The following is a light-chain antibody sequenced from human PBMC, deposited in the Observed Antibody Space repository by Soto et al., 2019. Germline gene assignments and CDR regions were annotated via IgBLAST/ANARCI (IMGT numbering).Light chain of an antibody. J-gene: IGKJ1*01. Sequence: DIQMTQSPSSQSASVGDRVTITCRASQSISNYLNWYQQKPGKAPKLLIYAASSLQSGVPSRFSGSWSGTDFTLTISSLQPEDFATYFCQQSYGTPRTFGQGTKVDIK. CDR1: QSISNY. V-gene: IGKV1-39*01. CDR3: QQSYGTPRT. CDR2: AAS.